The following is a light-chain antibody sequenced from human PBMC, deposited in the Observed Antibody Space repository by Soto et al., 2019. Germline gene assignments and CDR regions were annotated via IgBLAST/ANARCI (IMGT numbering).Light chain of an antibody. Sequence: EIVLTQSPATLSLYPGERATLPCRASQSVTRYLAWYQQKPGQAPSLLIYDASHWATGIPARFSGSGSGTDFTLTISSLEPEDFAVYYCQQRSTWPYTFGQGTKLEIQ. CDR1: QSVTRY. V-gene: IGKV3-11*01. J-gene: IGKJ2*01. CDR2: DAS. CDR3: QQRSTWPYT.